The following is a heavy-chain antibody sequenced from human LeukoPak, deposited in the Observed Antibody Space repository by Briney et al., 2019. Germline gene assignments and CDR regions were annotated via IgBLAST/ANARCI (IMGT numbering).Heavy chain of an antibody. CDR2: INQDGSEK. V-gene: IGHV3-7*04. CDR1: GFTFSSYW. J-gene: IGHJ4*02. Sequence: GGSLRLSCAASGFTFSSYWMSWVRQAPGKGLEWVANINQDGSEKYYVDSVKGRFTISRDNAKNSLYLQMNSLRAEDTAVYFCVRDRGYYDYFHLWGQGTLVTVSS. D-gene: IGHD3-10*01. CDR3: VRDRGYYDYFHL.